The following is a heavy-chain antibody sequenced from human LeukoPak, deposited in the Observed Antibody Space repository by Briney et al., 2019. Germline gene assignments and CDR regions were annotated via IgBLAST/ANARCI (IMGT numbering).Heavy chain of an antibody. CDR1: GFTFSSYS. Sequence: GGSLRLSCAAPGFTFSSYSMNWVRQAPGKGLEWVSSISSSSSYIYYADSVKGRFTISRDNAKNSLYLQMNSLRAEDTAVYYCARDQPKNYYDSSGYYLSAWGQGTLVTVSS. V-gene: IGHV3-21*01. D-gene: IGHD3-22*01. CDR3: ARDQPKNYYDSSGYYLSA. J-gene: IGHJ5*02. CDR2: ISSSSSYI.